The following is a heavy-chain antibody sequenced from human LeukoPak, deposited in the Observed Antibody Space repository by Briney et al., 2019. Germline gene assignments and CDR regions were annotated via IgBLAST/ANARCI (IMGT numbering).Heavy chain of an antibody. CDR2: IYYSGST. CDR1: GGSISSYY. CDR3: ARDRVTYYYGSGSYYPPLYYYGMDV. J-gene: IGHJ6*02. Sequence: SETLSLTCTVSGGSISSYYWSWIRQPPGKGLEWIGYIYYSGSTNYNPSLKSRATISVDTSKNQFSLKLSTVTAADTAVYYCARDRVTYYYGSGSYYPPLYYYGMDVWGQGTTVTVSS. V-gene: IGHV4-59*01. D-gene: IGHD3-10*01.